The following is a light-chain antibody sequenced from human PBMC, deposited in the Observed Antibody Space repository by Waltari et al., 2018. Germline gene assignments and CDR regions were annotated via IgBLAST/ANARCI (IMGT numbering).Light chain of an antibody. J-gene: IGKJ3*01. CDR1: QGISNS. CDR2: AAS. Sequence: DIQMTQSPSSLSASVGHRVTITCRASQGISNSVAWYQQKAGKVPKLLIYAASTLRSGVPSRFSGSGSGTDFTLTISSLQPEDVATYYCQKYDSAPPFTFGPGTKVDLK. V-gene: IGKV1-27*01. CDR3: QKYDSAPPFT.